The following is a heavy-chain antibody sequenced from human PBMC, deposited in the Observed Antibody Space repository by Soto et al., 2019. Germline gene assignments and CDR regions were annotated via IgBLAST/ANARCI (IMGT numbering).Heavy chain of an antibody. V-gene: IGHV4-4*02. CDR1: GGSISSSNW. J-gene: IGHJ4*02. Sequence: SETLSLTCAVSGGSISSSNWWSWVRQPPGKGLEWIGEIYHSGSTNYNPSLKSRVTISVDKSKNQFSLKLSSVTAADTAVYYCARLVSYDFWSGYSFDYWGQGTLVTVSS. D-gene: IGHD3-3*01. CDR3: ARLVSYDFWSGYSFDY. CDR2: IYHSGST.